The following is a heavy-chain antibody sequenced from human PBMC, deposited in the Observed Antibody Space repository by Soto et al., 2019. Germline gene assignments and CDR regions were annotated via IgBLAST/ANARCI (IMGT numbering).Heavy chain of an antibody. Sequence: SETLSLTCTVSGGSISSYYWSWIRQPPGKGLEWIGYIYYSGSTNYNPSLKSRVTISVDTSKNQFSLKLSSVTAADTAVYYCASGKTIGRDGYNYYFDYWGQGTLVTVSS. J-gene: IGHJ4*02. CDR1: GGSISSYY. D-gene: IGHD1-1*01. CDR2: IYYSGST. CDR3: ASGKTIGRDGYNYYFDY. V-gene: IGHV4-59*01.